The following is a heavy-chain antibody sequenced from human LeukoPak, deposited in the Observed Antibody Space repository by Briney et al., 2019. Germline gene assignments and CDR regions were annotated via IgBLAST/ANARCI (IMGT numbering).Heavy chain of an antibody. D-gene: IGHD3-9*01. CDR1: GFTFSDYY. Sequence: GGSLRLSCAASGFTFSDYYMSWIRQAPGKGLEWVSYISSSSSYTNYADSVKGRFTISRDNAKNSLYLQMNSLRAEDTAVYYCARESYDILTGYYHFDYWGQGALVTVSS. CDR3: ARESYDILTGYYHFDY. CDR2: ISSSSSYT. J-gene: IGHJ4*02. V-gene: IGHV3-11*05.